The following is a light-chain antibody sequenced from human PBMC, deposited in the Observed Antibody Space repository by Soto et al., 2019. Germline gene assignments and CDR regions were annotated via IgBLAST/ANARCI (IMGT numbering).Light chain of an antibody. CDR3: SSYTGSSTYV. CDR1: SSDTGDYNR. V-gene: IGLV2-18*02. CDR2: EVS. Sequence: QSVLTQPPSASGSPGQSVTISCSGTSSDTGDYNRVSWYQQPPGTAPKLMIYEVSNRPSGVPDRFSGSKSGNTASLTISGLQAEDEADYYCSSYTGSSTYVFGTGTKVTVL. J-gene: IGLJ1*01.